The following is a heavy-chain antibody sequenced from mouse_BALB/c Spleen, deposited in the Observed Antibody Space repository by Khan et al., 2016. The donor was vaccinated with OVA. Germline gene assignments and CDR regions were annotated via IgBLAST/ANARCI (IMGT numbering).Heavy chain of an antibody. CDR2: ISYSGST. Sequence: EVKLLESGPGLVKPSQSLSLTCTVTGYSITSGYGWNWIRQLPGNILEWMGYISYSGSTNYNPSLKSRITITRDTSKNQFFLQLNSVTTEDTSTYYCARTARIKYWGQGTTLTVSS. V-gene: IGHV3-2*02. CDR3: ARTARIKY. D-gene: IGHD1-2*01. J-gene: IGHJ2*01. CDR1: GYSITSGYG.